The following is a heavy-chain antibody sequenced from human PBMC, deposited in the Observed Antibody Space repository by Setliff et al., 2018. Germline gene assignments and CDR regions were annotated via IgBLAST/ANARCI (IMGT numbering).Heavy chain of an antibody. CDR2: VYTSWST. J-gene: IGHJ6*03. Sequence: SETLSLTCTVSGDSIDSRRYYWSFIRQPAGKGLEWIGQVYTSWSTNYNPSLKSRVTMSLDTSKNQFSLKLSSVTAADTAVYYCARMSGFQYMDVWGKGTTVTVSS. V-gene: IGHV4-61*09. D-gene: IGHD3-3*01. CDR3: ARMSGFQYMDV. CDR1: GDSIDSRRYY.